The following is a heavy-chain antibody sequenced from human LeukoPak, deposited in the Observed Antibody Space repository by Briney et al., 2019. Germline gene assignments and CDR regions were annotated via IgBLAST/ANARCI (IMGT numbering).Heavy chain of an antibody. CDR2: ISGST. CDR3: AKLPGYADY. J-gene: IGHJ4*02. V-gene: IGHV3-23*01. CDR1: GFTFSSYG. D-gene: IGHD2-2*01. Sequence: GGSLRLSCEASGFTFSSYGMSWVRQAPGKGLEWVSGISGSTYYADSVKGRFTISRDNSKNTLYLQMNSLRAEDTAVYYCAKLPGYADYWGQGTLVTVSS.